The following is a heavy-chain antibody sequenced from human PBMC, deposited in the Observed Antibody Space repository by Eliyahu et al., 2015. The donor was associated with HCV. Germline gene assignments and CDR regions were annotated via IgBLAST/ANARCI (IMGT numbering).Heavy chain of an antibody. D-gene: IGHD5-12*01. CDR2: IFYRGGL. J-gene: IGHJ4*02. Sequence: QLQLQESGPGLVKSSETLSLTCTVSGGSISSRSYYWGWVRQPPGKGLEWIGSIFYRGGLYYNPSLKSRVTISVDTSKNQISLKLSSVTAADTAVYYCARLYIGLRPPDYWGQGTLVTVSS. CDR1: GGSISSRSYY. V-gene: IGHV4-39*01. CDR3: ARLYIGLRPPDY.